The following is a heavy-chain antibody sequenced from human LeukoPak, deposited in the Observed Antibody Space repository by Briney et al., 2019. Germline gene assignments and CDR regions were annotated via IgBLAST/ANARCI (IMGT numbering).Heavy chain of an antibody. CDR2: INHSGST. J-gene: IGHJ4*02. Sequence: KPSETLSLTCAVYGGSFSGYYWSWIRQPPGKGLEWIGEINHSGSTNYNPSLKSRVTISVDTSKNQFSLKLSSVTAADTAVYYCARESGIAAAGEFDYWGQGTLVTVSS. D-gene: IGHD6-13*01. V-gene: IGHV4-34*01. CDR1: GGSFSGYY. CDR3: ARESGIAAAGEFDY.